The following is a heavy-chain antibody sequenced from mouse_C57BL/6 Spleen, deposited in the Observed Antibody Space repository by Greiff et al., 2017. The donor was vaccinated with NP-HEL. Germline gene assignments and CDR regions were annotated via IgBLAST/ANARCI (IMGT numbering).Heavy chain of an antibody. CDR3: ASPLFYYGNFYADV. V-gene: IGHV1-80*01. J-gene: IGHJ1*03. CDR1: GYAFSSYW. Sequence: QVQLQQSGAELVKPGASVKISCKASGYAFSSYWMNWVKQRPGKGLEWIGQIYPGDGDTNYNGKFKGKATLTADKSSSTAYMQLSSLTSEDSAVYFCASPLFYYGNFYADVWGTGTTVTVSS. CDR2: IYPGDGDT. D-gene: IGHD2-1*01.